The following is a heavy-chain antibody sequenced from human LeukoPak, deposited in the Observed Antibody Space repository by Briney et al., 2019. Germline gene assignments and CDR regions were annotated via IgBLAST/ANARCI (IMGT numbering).Heavy chain of an antibody. J-gene: IGHJ4*02. CDR2: ISSSSSYI. Sequence: GGSLRLSCAASGFTFSSYWMSWVRQAPGKGLEWVSSISSSSSYIYYADSVKGRFTISRDNAKNSLYLQMNSLRAEDTAVYYCARSSIHTDYWGQGTLVTVSS. CDR1: GFTFSSYW. V-gene: IGHV3-21*01. CDR3: ARSSIHTDY. D-gene: IGHD2-21*01.